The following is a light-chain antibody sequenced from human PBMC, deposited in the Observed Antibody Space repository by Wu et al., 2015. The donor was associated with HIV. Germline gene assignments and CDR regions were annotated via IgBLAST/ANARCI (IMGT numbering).Light chain of an antibody. CDR1: QSVSSY. CDR2: GGS. Sequence: EIVLTQSPATLSLSPGERATLSCRASQSVSSYLAWYQQKPGQPPRLLIYGGSRRATGIPGRFSGSGSGTDFSLTISRLEPEDFAVYYCRQYGRSPPFTFGPGTKWISN. V-gene: IGKV3-20*01. CDR3: RQYGRSPPFT. J-gene: IGKJ3*01.